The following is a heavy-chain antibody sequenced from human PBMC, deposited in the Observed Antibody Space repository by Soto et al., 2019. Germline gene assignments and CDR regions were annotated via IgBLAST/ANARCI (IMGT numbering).Heavy chain of an antibody. Sequence: SETLSLTCTVSGGSISSSSYYWGWIRQPPGKGLEWIGSIYYSGSTYYNPSLKSRVTISIDTSKNQFSLNCSSVTAADTAVYYCARHFIVVEPAALNWFDPWGQGTLVTVSS. V-gene: IGHV4-39*01. CDR2: IYYSGST. CDR1: GGSISSSSYY. D-gene: IGHD2-2*01. J-gene: IGHJ5*02. CDR3: ARHFIVVEPAALNWFDP.